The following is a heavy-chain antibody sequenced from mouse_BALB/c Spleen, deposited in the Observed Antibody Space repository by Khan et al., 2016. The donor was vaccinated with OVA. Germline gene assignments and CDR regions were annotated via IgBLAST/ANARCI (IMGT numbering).Heavy chain of an antibody. V-gene: IGHV5-17*02. CDR3: ATSYCYGYYFDY. J-gene: IGHJ2*01. CDR2: ISGDSSTI. CDR1: GFTFSSYG. D-gene: IGHD1-1*01. Sequence: EVEREEAGGGLVQPGGSRKLSCAASGFTFSSYGMHWVRQAPEKGLEWVAYISGDSSTIYYADTVKGRCTISRDNPKNTLFLQMTSLRSEDTAMYYCATSYCYGYYFDYWGQGTTLTVSS.